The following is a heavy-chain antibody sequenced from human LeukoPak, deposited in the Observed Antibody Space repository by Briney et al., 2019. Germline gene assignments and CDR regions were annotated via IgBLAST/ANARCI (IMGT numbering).Heavy chain of an antibody. CDR3: ARDIHGWSQFGA. CDR1: GFTFSSYS. Sequence: GGSLRLSCAASGFTFSSYSMNWVRQAPGKGLEWVSYISSSSSAIYYADSVKGRFTISRDNAKNSLYLQMNSLRAEDTAVYYCARDIHGWSQFGAWGQGTLVTVPS. V-gene: IGHV3-48*01. J-gene: IGHJ5*02. D-gene: IGHD3-10*01. CDR2: ISSSSSAI.